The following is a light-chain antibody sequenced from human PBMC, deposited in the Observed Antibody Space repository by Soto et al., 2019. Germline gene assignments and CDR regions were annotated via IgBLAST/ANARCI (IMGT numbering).Light chain of an antibody. J-gene: IGKJ3*01. CDR3: QQANIYPFT. CDR1: QGISNY. Sequence: IQLTQSPSSLSASVGDRVTITCRASQGISNYLAWYQQKPGKAPKLLIYSASTLQRGVSSRFSGSGSGADFTLMISSVQPEDVATYFCQQANIYPFTFGLGTKVEIK. V-gene: IGKV1-9*01. CDR2: SAS.